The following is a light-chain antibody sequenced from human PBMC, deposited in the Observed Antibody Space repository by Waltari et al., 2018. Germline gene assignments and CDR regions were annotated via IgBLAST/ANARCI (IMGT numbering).Light chain of an antibody. Sequence: EIVMPQSPATLSVSPGERGTLSCRASQSIRRNLAWYQEKPGQAPRLLIYGASSRATGIPARFSGTGSGTEFTLTINSLQSEDFAVYYCQQYNTWPYTFGQGTKLEIK. CDR2: GAS. V-gene: IGKV3-15*01. CDR1: QSIRRN. J-gene: IGKJ2*01. CDR3: QQYNTWPYT.